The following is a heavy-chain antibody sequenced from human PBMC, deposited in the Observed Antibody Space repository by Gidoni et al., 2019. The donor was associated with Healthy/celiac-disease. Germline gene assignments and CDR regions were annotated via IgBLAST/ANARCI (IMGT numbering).Heavy chain of an antibody. CDR3: ARAIPLMYSSSWDPFDY. J-gene: IGHJ4*02. D-gene: IGHD6-13*01. CDR1: GFTFSSYR. CDR2: ISSSSSYI. V-gene: IGHV3-21*01. Sequence: EVQLVESGGGLVTPGGSLRLSCAASGFTFSSYRMNWVRQAPGKGLEWVSSISSSSSYIDYADSVKGRFTISRDNAKNSLYLQMNSLRAEDTAVYYCARAIPLMYSSSWDPFDYWGQGTLVTVSS.